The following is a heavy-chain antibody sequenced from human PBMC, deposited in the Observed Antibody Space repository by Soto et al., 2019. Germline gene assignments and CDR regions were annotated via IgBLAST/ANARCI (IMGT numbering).Heavy chain of an antibody. Sequence: SERLSSTWTGAGGTINSYYWTWILQPPRKHLEWIGFIHNSGNTRYNPCLKIRVPMSLDTSKNQCSLNLASVTAADTAVYYCAGRTDSPNCLGPWGQRTLVTVSS. CDR1: GGTINSYY. CDR2: IHNSGNT. D-gene: IGHD1-1*01. CDR3: AGRTDSPNCLGP. V-gene: IGHV4-59*01. J-gene: IGHJ5*02.